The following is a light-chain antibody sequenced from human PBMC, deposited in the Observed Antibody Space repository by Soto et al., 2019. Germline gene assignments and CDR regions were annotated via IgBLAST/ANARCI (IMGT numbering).Light chain of an antibody. V-gene: IGLV1-40*01. CDR2: VNS. Sequence: QPVLTQPPSLSGAPGQRVTISCTGSSSNIGAGYDVHWYQQLPGTAPKLLIYVNSNRPSGVPDRFSGSKSGTSASLAITGLQAEDEADYYCQSYDSSLSGYVVFGGGTKLTVL. CDR3: QSYDSSLSGYVV. J-gene: IGLJ2*01. CDR1: SSNIGAGYD.